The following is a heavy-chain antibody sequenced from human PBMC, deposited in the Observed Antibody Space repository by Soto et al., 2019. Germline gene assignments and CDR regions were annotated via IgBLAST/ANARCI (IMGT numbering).Heavy chain of an antibody. CDR2: IRSKTHSYAT. Sequence: EVQLVESGGGLVQPGESLKLSCAASGFTLSGSAVHWVRQASGKGLEWVGRIRSKTHSYATEYIASVKGRFTMSRDDSKNTAYLQMNGLKADDTAVYYCTRSGGSYSFGYWGQGTLVTVSS. V-gene: IGHV3-73*02. J-gene: IGHJ4*02. D-gene: IGHD1-26*01. CDR3: TRSGGSYSFGY. CDR1: GFTLSGSA.